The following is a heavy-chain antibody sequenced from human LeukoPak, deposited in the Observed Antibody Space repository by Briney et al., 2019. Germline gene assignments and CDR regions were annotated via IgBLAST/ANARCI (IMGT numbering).Heavy chain of an antibody. Sequence: PRRSLRLSCAASGFAFGDFWMSWVRQTPGKGLESVATIKQDGSAKEYVDSVKGRFTISRDNAKESLYLQMNNLRADDTGVYYCARGKREGLWFGELFRFQYCGLDVWGQGTTVVVSS. CDR2: IKQDGSAK. D-gene: IGHD3-10*01. J-gene: IGHJ6*02. V-gene: IGHV3-7*01. CDR3: ARGKREGLWFGELFRFQYCGLDV. CDR1: GFAFGDFW.